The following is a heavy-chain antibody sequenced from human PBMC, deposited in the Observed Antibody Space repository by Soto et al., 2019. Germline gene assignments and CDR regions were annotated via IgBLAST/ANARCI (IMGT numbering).Heavy chain of an antibody. CDR2: ISSSSSTI. D-gene: IGHD3-10*01. V-gene: IGHV3-48*01. Sequence: GGSLRLSCAASGFTFSSYSMNWVRQAPGKGLEWVSYISSSSSTIYYADSVKGRFTTSRDNAKNSLYLQMNSLRAEDTAVYYCARGGHYGSGSYYTYYFDYWGQGTLVTVSS. CDR3: ARGGHYGSGSYYTYYFDY. CDR1: GFTFSSYS. J-gene: IGHJ4*02.